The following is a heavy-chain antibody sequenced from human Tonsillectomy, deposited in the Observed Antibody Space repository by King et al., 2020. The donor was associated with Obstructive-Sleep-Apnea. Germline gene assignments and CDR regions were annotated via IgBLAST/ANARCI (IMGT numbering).Heavy chain of an antibody. V-gene: IGHV4-39*07. CDR1: GGSISSSSYY. J-gene: IGHJ4*02. D-gene: IGHD1-26*01. Sequence: LQLQESGPGLVKPSETLSLTCTVSGGSISSSSYYWGWIRQPPGKGLEWIGSIYYSGSTYYNPSLKSRVTISVDTSKNQFSLKLSSVTAADTAVYYCARGDTVKYSGSYYFQTVFDYWGQGTLVTVSS. CDR2: IYYSGST. CDR3: ARGDTVKYSGSYYFQTVFDY.